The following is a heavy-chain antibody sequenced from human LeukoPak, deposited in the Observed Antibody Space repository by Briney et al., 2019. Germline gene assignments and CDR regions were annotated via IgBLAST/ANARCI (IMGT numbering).Heavy chain of an antibody. Sequence: PSGTLSLTCAVSGGSIISSDWWSWVRQPPGKGLEWIGEISESGSTNYNPSLKSRVTISVDKSKNQFSLKLSAVTAADTAVYYCPRDNRVGAVDYWGQGTLVTVSS. J-gene: IGHJ4*02. V-gene: IGHV4-4*02. CDR2: ISESGST. CDR3: PRDNRVGAVDY. D-gene: IGHD1-26*01. CDR1: GGSIISSDW.